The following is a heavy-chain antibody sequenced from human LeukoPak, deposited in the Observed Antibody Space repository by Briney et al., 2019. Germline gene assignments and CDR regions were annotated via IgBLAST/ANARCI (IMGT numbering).Heavy chain of an antibody. J-gene: IGHJ6*02. CDR3: ARDSSGSYYYGMDV. CDR1: GGSISSGGYY. Sequence: PSETLSLTCTVSGGSISSGGYYWSWIRQHPGKGLEWIGYIYYSGSTYYNPSLKSRVTISVDTSKNQFSLKLSSVTAADTAVYYCARDSSGSYYYGMDVWGQGTTVTVSS. CDR2: IYYSGST. D-gene: IGHD3-22*01. V-gene: IGHV4-31*03.